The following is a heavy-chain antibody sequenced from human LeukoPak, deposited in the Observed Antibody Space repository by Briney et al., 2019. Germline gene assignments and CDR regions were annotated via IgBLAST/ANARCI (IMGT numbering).Heavy chain of an antibody. D-gene: IGHD5-24*01. Sequence: GRSLRLSCAASGFTFSSYAMHWVREAPGKGLEWVAVISYDGSNKYYADSVKGRFTISREHSKNTLYLQMNSLRAEDTAVYYYPRLLESQSEMTTLPVAGDHHYGIDVWRKGPTVTVSS. CDR1: GFTFSSYA. CDR2: ISYDGSNK. V-gene: IGHV3-30*04. CDR3: PRLLESQSEMTTLPVAGDHHYGIDV. J-gene: IGHJ6*04.